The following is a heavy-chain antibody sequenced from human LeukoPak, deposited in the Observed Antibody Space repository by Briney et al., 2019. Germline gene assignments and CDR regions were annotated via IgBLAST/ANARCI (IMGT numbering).Heavy chain of an antibody. CDR3: ARQGRQNTMVRGVIPADY. CDR1: GGSISSYY. CDR2: IYTSGST. D-gene: IGHD3-10*01. V-gene: IGHV4-4*07. Sequence: PSETLSLTCTVSGGSISSYYWSWIRQPAGKGLEWIGRIYTSGSTNYNPSLKSRVTISVDTSKNQFSLKLSSVTAADTAVYYCARQGRQNTMVRGVIPADYWGQGTLVTVSS. J-gene: IGHJ4*02.